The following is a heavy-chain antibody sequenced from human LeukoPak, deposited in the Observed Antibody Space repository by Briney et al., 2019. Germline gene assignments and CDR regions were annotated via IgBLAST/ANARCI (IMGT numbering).Heavy chain of an antibody. Sequence: AGGSLRLSCAASGFTFSSYSMNWVRQAPGKGLEWVSSISSSSSYICYADSVRGRFTISRDNSKNTLYLQMNSLRAEDTAVYYCAKVGTRQLAAFDIWGQGTMVTVSS. J-gene: IGHJ3*02. CDR1: GFTFSSYS. CDR3: AKVGTRQLAAFDI. CDR2: ISSSSSYI. V-gene: IGHV3-21*04. D-gene: IGHD6-13*01.